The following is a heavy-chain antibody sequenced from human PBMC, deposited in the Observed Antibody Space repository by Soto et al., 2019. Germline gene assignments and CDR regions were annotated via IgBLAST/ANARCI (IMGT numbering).Heavy chain of an antibody. CDR2: INHSGST. CDR3: ARGPVGRVYRNYGWFDP. V-gene: IGHV4-34*01. CDR1: GGSFSGYY. Sequence: QVQLQQWGAGLLKPSETLSLTCAVYGGSFSGYYWSWIRQPPGKGLEWIGEINHSGSTNYNPSLNGRVNISVXXSXSXXSLRRSSVTAADTAVYYCARGPVGRVYRNYGWFDPWGQGTLVTASS. J-gene: IGHJ5*02. D-gene: IGHD4-4*01.